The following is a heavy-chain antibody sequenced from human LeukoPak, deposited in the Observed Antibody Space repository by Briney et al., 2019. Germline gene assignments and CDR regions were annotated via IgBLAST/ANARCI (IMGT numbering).Heavy chain of an antibody. CDR2: ISGSGDST. CDR1: GFTFNNYA. CDR3: ARESWFGELLYLDY. D-gene: IGHD3-10*01. V-gene: IGHV3-23*01. J-gene: IGHJ4*02. Sequence: PGGSLRLSCAASGFTFNNYAMSWVRQAPGKGLEWVSAISGSGDSTHYADSVKGRFTISRDNSKYTLYLQVNSLRAEDTAVFYCARESWFGELLYLDYWGQGTRVTVSS.